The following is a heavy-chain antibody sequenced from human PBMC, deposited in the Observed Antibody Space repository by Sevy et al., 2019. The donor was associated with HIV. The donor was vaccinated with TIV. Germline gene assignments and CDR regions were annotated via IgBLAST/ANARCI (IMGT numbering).Heavy chain of an antibody. CDR3: YSSSWYFDY. V-gene: IGHV3-30*02. Sequence: GGSLRLSCAASGFTFSSYGMHWVRQAPGKGLEGVAFIRYDGSNKYYADSVKGRFTISRDNSKNTLYLQMNRLRAEDTAVYYGYSSSWYFDYWGQGTLVTVSS. J-gene: IGHJ4*02. D-gene: IGHD6-13*01. CDR2: IRYDGSNK. CDR1: GFTFSSYG.